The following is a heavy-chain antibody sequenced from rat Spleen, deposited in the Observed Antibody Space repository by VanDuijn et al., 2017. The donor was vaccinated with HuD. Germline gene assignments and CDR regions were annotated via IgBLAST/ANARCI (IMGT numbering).Heavy chain of an antibody. Sequence: EVQLVESGGGLVQPGRSLKLSCAALGFTFSNYYMAWVRQAPTKGLEWVASISTGGGITYYRDSVKGRFTGSRDNAKSTLYLQMDSLRSEDTATYYCARREGDYFDYWGQGVMVTVSS. CDR3: ARREGDYFDY. CDR1: GFTFSNYY. D-gene: IGHD1-11*01. V-gene: IGHV5-25*01. CDR2: ISTGGGIT. J-gene: IGHJ2*01.